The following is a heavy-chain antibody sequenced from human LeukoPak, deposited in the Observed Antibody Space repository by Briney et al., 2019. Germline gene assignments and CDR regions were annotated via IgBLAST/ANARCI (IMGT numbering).Heavy chain of an antibody. D-gene: IGHD6-13*01. CDR1: GFTFSSYA. J-gene: IGHJ4*02. V-gene: IGHV3-30*04. CDR2: ISYDGSNK. Sequence: SGGSLRLSCAASGFTFSSYAMHWVRQAPGKGLEWVAVISYDGSNKYYADSVKGRFTISRDNSKNTLYLQMSSLRAEDTAVYFCAKETPGYTSVFDYWGQGTLVTVSS. CDR3: AKETPGYTSVFDY.